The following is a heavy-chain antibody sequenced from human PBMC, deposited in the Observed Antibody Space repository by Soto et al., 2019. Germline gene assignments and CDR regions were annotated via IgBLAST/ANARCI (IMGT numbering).Heavy chain of an antibody. CDR2: MSFDGNSK. CDR3: ARGRSVIDHDDFEY. J-gene: IGHJ4*02. Sequence: VQLVESGGGVVQPGRSLRLSCAASGFTFRSYSMHWVRQAPGKGLEWVAAMSFDGNSKYFADSVKGRFTISRDNSKNTLSLQMNSLGADDSAVYYCARGRSVIDHDDFEYWGQGTLVTVSS. D-gene: IGHD2-21*01. CDR1: GFTFRSYS. V-gene: IGHV3-30-3*01.